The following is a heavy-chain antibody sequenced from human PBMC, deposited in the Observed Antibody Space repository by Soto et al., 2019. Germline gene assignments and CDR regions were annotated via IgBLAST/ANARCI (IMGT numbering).Heavy chain of an antibody. V-gene: IGHV4-38-2*01. CDR2: MYHSGNT. Sequence: SETLSLTCAVSGYSISSGYYWGWIRQPPGKGLQWIGNMYHSGNTYYNPSLKSRVTISVDTSKNQFSLKLRSVTAADEAVYYCARVAYFDSGGFFYYFDYWGQGALVTVSS. CDR1: GYSISSGYY. CDR3: ARVAYFDSGGFFYYFDY. J-gene: IGHJ4*02. D-gene: IGHD3-22*01.